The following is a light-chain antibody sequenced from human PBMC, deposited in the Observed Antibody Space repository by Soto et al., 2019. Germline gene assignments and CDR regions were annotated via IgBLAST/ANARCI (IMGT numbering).Light chain of an antibody. CDR1: PSVSGY. V-gene: IGKV3-11*01. CDR3: QQRSNWPST. CDR2: DAS. Sequence: EIVLTQSPATLSLSPGNRATLSCRASPSVSGYLAWYQQKPGQAPRLLIYDASNRATGIPTRFSGSGSGTDFTLTITSLEPEDFAVYYCQQRSNWPSTCGGGTKVEI. J-gene: IGKJ4*01.